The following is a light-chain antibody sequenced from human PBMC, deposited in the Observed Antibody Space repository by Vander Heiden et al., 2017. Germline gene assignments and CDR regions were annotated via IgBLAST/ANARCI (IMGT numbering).Light chain of an antibody. Sequence: DIQMTQSPSSLSASVGDRVTITCRASQSISSYLNWYQQKPGKAPKLLIYAASSLQSGVPSRFSGSGSGTDFTLTISSLQPEDSATYYCQQSNRTPFTFGPGTKVDI. J-gene: IGKJ3*01. V-gene: IGKV1-39*01. CDR2: AAS. CDR1: QSISSY. CDR3: QQSNRTPFT.